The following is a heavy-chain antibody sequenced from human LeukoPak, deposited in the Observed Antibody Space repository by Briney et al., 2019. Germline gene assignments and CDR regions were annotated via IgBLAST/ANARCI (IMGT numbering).Heavy chain of an antibody. CDR3: ARDYYDLLTAYHHLYDGFDI. Sequence: GGSLRLSCAASGFTFSSYEMNWVRQAPGKGLEWVSYISSSGSTIYYADSVKGRFTISRDNAKNSLYLQMNSLRAEDTAIYYCARDYYDLLTAYHHLYDGFDIWGQGTMVSVSS. D-gene: IGHD3-9*01. CDR1: GFTFSSYE. J-gene: IGHJ3*02. V-gene: IGHV3-48*03. CDR2: ISSSGSTI.